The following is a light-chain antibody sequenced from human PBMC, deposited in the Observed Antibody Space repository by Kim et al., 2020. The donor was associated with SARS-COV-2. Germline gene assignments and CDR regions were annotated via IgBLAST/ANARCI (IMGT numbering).Light chain of an antibody. CDR1: HTVVSNS. V-gene: IGKV3-20*01. Sequence: SPVERATLSCRASHTVVSNSLAWYQQKPGQAPRLLIYGASSRATGIPDKFSGSGSGTDFMLTITRLEPEDSAVYYCQQYHMAPRTFGQGTKVDIK. J-gene: IGKJ1*01. CDR3: QQYHMAPRT. CDR2: GAS.